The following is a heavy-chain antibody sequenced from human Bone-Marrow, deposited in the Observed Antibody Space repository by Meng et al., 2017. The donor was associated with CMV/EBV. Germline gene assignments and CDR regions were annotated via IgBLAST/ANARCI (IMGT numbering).Heavy chain of an antibody. Sequence: GGSLRLSCAASGFTFSNSAMTWVRQAPGKGLEWVAAISGSGHSIYYADSVKGRFTIYRDNSENSLNLPFNSLRAEGTAVYYCAKLYILWPISYSDFWGRGTLVTVSS. CDR2: ISGSGHSI. J-gene: IGHJ4*02. V-gene: IGHV3-23*01. CDR1: GFTFSNSA. CDR3: AKLYILWPISYSDF. D-gene: IGHD2-21*01.